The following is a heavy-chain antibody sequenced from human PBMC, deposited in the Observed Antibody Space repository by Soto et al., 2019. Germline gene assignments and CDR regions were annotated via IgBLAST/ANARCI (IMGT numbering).Heavy chain of an antibody. CDR1: GFSFTGYY. CDR3: AKDLTRQLAYWLDP. CDR2: INAHSGGT. V-gene: IGHV1-2*02. Sequence: ASVKVSCKASGFSFTGYYLHWLRQAPGQGLEWMGWINAHSGGTEYAQKFQGRVTLTRDTSIDTAYMTLTSLTSDDTALYYCAKDLTRQLAYWLDPWGQGTQVTVSS. J-gene: IGHJ5*02. D-gene: IGHD6-6*01.